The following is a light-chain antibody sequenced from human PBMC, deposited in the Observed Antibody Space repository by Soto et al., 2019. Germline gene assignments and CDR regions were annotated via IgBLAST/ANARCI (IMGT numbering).Light chain of an antibody. CDR3: SSYTSSFTRV. CDR2: EVS. CDR1: SSDVGGYNY. J-gene: IGLJ2*01. Sequence: QSVLTQPASVSGSPGQSITISCTGTSSDVGGYNYVSWYQHHPGKAPKLMIYEVSNRPSGVSNRFSGSKSGNTASLTISGLKAEDEAYYYCSSYTSSFTRVFGGGTKLTVL. V-gene: IGLV2-14*01.